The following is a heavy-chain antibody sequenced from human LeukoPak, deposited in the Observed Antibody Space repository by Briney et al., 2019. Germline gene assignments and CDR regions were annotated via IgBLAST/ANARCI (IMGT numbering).Heavy chain of an antibody. V-gene: IGHV3-48*03. J-gene: IGHJ6*02. CDR3: ARYTAVQLLRGFHYGMDV. CDR2: FSGSGDTL. D-gene: IGHD2-2*01. CDR1: GFTFNNYE. Sequence: GGSLRLSCGASGFTFNNYEMNWVRQAPGRGLVWISYFSGSGDTLLYADAVKGRFSFSRENAKDSLYLHMFSLRAEDKAVDSCARYTAVQLLRGFHYGMDVCSQGTTVTVSS.